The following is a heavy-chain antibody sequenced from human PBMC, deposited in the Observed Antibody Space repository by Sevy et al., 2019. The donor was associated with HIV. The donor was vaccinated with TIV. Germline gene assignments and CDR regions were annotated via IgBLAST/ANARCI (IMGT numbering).Heavy chain of an antibody. CDR2: IYSGGST. CDR1: GFTVSTNY. CDR3: ARGGIAVAAYFDY. Sequence: GGSLRLSCAASGFTVSTNYMSWFRQAPGKGLEWVSVIYSGGSTYYADSVKGRFTISRDNSKNTLYLQMNSLRAEDTAVYYCARGGIAVAAYFDYWGQGTLVTVSS. V-gene: IGHV3-53*01. D-gene: IGHD6-19*01. J-gene: IGHJ4*02.